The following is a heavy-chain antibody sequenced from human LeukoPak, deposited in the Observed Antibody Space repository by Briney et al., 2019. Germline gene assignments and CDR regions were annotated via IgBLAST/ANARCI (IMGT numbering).Heavy chain of an antibody. CDR1: GGSISSGNFY. V-gene: IGHV4-61*02. J-gene: IGHJ5*02. D-gene: IGHD6-19*01. CDR2: IYTKGST. Sequence: PSETLSLTCSVSGGSISSGNFYWSWIRQTAGKSLEWIGRIYTKGSTNYNPSLKSRVTISLDTTKNQFSLSLSSATAADTALYYCARGKGSGPNKDWFDPWGQGILVTVSS. CDR3: ARGKGSGPNKDWFDP.